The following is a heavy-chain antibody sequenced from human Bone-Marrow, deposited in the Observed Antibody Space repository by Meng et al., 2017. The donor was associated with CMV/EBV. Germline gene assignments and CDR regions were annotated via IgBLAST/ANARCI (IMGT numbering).Heavy chain of an antibody. J-gene: IGHJ4*02. CDR3: ARDKLTFGYETLAASYFDY. CDR2: VRSDSDYT. Sequence: GESLKISCAGSRFPLKRFTMNWVRQAPGKGLEWVSSVRSDSDYTTYADSVKGRFTIYRDDAKNSVYLLMNSLRVEDTATYFCARDKLTFGYETLAASYFDYWGQGALVTVDS. D-gene: IGHD3-16*01. CDR1: RFPLKRFT. V-gene: IGHV3-21*01.